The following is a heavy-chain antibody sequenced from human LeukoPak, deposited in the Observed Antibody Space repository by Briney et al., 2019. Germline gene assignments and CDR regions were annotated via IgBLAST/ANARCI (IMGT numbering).Heavy chain of an antibody. D-gene: IGHD3-22*01. V-gene: IGHV3-7*01. CDR2: IKQDGSAK. CDR3: ARCPYDSTGYYSVPSHLDY. Sequence: LGGSLRLSCAASGFTFSSYWMTWVRQAPGKGLEWVANIKQDGSAKYYVDSLRGRFSISRDNVKNSLFLQMNSLSDDDTAVYYCARCPYDSTGYYSVPSHLDYWGQGTLVTVSS. CDR1: GFTFSSYW. J-gene: IGHJ4*02.